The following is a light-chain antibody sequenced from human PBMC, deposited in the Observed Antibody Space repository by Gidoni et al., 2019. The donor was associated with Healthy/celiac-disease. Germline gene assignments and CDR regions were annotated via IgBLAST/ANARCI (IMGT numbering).Light chain of an antibody. V-gene: IGKV3-20*01. Sequence: EIVLTQSPGTLSFSPGERATLPCRASQSVSSSYLDWYQQKRGEAPRLLIYGSSSRATVIPDRCSGSGSGTDFTLIISRLEAEDVAVYYCQQDGSSPAFGGGTKVEIK. CDR2: GSS. CDR3: QQDGSSPA. J-gene: IGKJ4*01. CDR1: QSVSSSY.